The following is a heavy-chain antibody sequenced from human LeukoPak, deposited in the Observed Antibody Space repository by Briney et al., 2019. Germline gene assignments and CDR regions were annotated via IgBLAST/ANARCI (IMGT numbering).Heavy chain of an antibody. V-gene: IGHV3-23*01. D-gene: IGHD1-7*01. CDR2: ISGSGVGT. CDR1: GFTFSSYT. J-gene: IGHJ4*02. CDR3: AKFAGTNGFDY. Sequence: GGSLRLSCAASGFTFSSYTMNWVRQAPGKGLEWVSAISGSGVGTYYADSVKGRFTISRDNSKNTLYLQMNSLRAEDTAVYYCAKFAGTNGFDYWGQGTLVTVSS.